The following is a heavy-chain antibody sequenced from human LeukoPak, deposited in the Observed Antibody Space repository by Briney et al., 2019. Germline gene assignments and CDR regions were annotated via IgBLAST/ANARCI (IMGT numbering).Heavy chain of an antibody. CDR3: ARVAEGGQRLVKSHLDY. J-gene: IGHJ4*02. D-gene: IGHD3-9*01. CDR2: IYYTGNT. V-gene: IGHV4-30-4*01. CDR1: GGSINSGDYY. Sequence: PSQTLSLTCTVSGGSINSGDYYWSWIRQPPGKGLEWIGYIYYTGNTHYNPPLKSRVTISVDTSKNQFSLKLSSVTAADTAVYYCARVAEGGQRLVKSHLDYWGQGTLVTVSS.